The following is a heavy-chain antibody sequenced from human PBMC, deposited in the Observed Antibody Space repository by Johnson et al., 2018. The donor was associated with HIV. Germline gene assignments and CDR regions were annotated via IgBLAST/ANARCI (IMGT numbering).Heavy chain of an antibody. J-gene: IGHJ3*02. Sequence: QVQLVESGVGVVQPGRSLRLSCAASGFTFSSYPMHWVRQAPGKGLEWVAIISYDGSNKYYGDSVKGRFTISRDNSKNMLYLQMNSLRAEDTAVYYCARVGDSSSYLGAFDIWGQGTMVTVSS. D-gene: IGHD6-6*01. V-gene: IGHV3-30*04. CDR2: ISYDGSNK. CDR1: GFTFSSYP. CDR3: ARVGDSSSYLGAFDI.